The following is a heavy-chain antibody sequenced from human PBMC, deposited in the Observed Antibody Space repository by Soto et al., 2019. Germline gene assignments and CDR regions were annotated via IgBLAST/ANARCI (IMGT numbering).Heavy chain of an antibody. CDR2: ISYDGSNK. Sequence: GGYLKLSCAAYGFTFGSYGMHWVRQAPGKGLEWVAVISYDGSNKYYADSVKGRFTISRDNSKNTLYLQMNSLRAEDTAVYYCAKARYRPGWIHYSGPGTLVTVS. CDR1: GFTFGSYG. D-gene: IGHD6-19*01. CDR3: AKARYRPGWIHY. J-gene: IGHJ4*02. V-gene: IGHV3-30*18.